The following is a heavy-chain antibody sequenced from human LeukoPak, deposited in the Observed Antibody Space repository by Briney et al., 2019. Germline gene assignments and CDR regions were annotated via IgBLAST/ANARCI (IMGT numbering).Heavy chain of an antibody. CDR3: ARVAVAGNLDY. J-gene: IGHJ4*02. Sequence: ETSETLSLTCTVSGGSISSYYWSWIRQPPGKGLEWIGYIYYSGSTNYDPSLKSRVTISVDTSKNQFSLKLSSVTAADTAVYYCARVAVAGNLDYWGQGTLVTVST. V-gene: IGHV4-59*01. CDR1: GGSISSYY. D-gene: IGHD6-19*01. CDR2: IYYSGST.